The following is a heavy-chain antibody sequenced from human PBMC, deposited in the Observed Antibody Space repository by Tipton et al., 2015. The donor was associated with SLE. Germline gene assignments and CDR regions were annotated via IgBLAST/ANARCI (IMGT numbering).Heavy chain of an antibody. CDR1: GFTFSSYG. V-gene: IGHV3-30*02. CDR2: IRHDGSNK. Sequence: SLRLSCASSGFTFSSYGMHWVRQAPGKGLEWVSFIRHDGSNKYYADSVKGRFTISRDRSKNTLYLRMNSLRAEDTAVYYCAMAGYYDTSGFDYWGLGTLVTVSS. CDR3: AMAGYYDTSGFDY. D-gene: IGHD3-22*01. J-gene: IGHJ4*02.